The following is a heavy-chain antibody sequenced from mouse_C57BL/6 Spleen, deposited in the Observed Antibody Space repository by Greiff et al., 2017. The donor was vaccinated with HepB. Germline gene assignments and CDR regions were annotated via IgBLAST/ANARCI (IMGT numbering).Heavy chain of an antibody. CDR3: ARVGLGLGCYVEYAMDY. CDR1: GYTFTSYG. Sequence: QVQLQQSGAELARPGASVKLSCKASGYTFTSYGISWVKQRTGQGLEWIGEIYPRSGNTYYNEKFKGKATLTADKSSSTAYMDLRSLTSEASAVYYCARVGLGLGCYVEYAMDYWGQGTSVTVSS. D-gene: IGHD1-1*02. J-gene: IGHJ4*01. V-gene: IGHV1-81*01. CDR2: IYPRSGNT.